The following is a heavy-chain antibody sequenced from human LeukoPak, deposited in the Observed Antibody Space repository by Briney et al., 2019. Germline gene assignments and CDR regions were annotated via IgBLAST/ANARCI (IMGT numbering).Heavy chain of an antibody. Sequence: GGSLRLSCAASGFTFSSYWMSWVRQAPGKGLEWVANIKQDGSEKYYVDSAKGRFTISRDNAKNTLYVQINSLRAEDTAVYYCARESSDWFSDAFDIWGQGTVVTVSS. CDR1: GFTFSSYW. CDR2: IKQDGSEK. CDR3: ARESSDWFSDAFDI. J-gene: IGHJ3*02. V-gene: IGHV3-7*01. D-gene: IGHD6-19*01.